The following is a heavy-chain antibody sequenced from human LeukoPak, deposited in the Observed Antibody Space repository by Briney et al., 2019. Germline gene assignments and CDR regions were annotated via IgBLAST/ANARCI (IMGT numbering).Heavy chain of an antibody. CDR1: GGSISGYH. CDR3: ARAQAGTFSRFDP. CDR2: IYSSGST. J-gene: IGHJ5*02. V-gene: IGHV4-4*07. D-gene: IGHD6-19*01. Sequence: SETLSLTCTVSGGSISGYHWSWIRQAAGKGLEWIGRIYSSGSTNHNPSPKSRVIMSVDTSKNQLSLKLSSVTAADTAVYYCARAQAGTFSRFDPWGQGTLVTVSS.